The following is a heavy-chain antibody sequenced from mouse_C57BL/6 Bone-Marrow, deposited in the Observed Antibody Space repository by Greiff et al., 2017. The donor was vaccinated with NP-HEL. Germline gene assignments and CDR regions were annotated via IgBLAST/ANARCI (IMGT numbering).Heavy chain of an antibody. V-gene: IGHV1-50*01. Sequence: QVQLKQPGAELVKPGASVKLSCKASGYTFTSYWMQWVKQRPGQGLEWIGEIDPSDSYTNYNQKFKGKATLTVDTSSSTSYMQLSSLTSEDSAVYYCARHYYGSSPSYYFDYWGQGTTLTVSS. CDR2: IDPSDSYT. CDR3: ARHYYGSSPSYYFDY. J-gene: IGHJ2*01. D-gene: IGHD1-1*01. CDR1: GYTFTSYW.